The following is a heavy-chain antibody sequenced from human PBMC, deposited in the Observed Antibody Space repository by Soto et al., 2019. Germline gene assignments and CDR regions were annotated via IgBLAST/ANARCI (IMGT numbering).Heavy chain of an antibody. CDR2: IKQDGSEK. Sequence: EVQLVESGGGLVQPGGSLRLSCAASGFTFSGYWMSWVRQAPGKGLEWVANIKQDGSEKYYVDSVKGRFTISRDNAKNSLYLQMNSLRAEDTAVYYCARSYDFWSGYYTPLYYYYGMDVWGQGTTVTVSS. D-gene: IGHD3-3*01. V-gene: IGHV3-7*01. J-gene: IGHJ6*02. CDR1: GFTFSGYW. CDR3: ARSYDFWSGYYTPLYYYYGMDV.